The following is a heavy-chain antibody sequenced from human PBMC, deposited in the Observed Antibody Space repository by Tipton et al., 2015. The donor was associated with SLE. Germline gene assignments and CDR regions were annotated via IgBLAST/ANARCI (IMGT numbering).Heavy chain of an antibody. CDR1: GGSINSGNW. D-gene: IGHD7-27*01. V-gene: IGHV4-4*02. CDR3: ARVQGTVGIRFDY. Sequence: SLRLSCDVSGGSINSGNWWSWVRQPPGEGLEWIGKIYHSGTTYYSPSLKSRVTISVDTSNNQFSLKVRSVTAADTAVYYCARVQGTVGIRFDYWGQGTLVTVSS. J-gene: IGHJ4*02. CDR2: IYHSGTT.